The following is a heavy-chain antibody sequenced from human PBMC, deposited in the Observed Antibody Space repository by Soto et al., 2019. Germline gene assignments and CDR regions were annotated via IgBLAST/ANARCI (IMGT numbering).Heavy chain of an antibody. D-gene: IGHD1-1*01. CDR3: ASENWNDAGWFDR. Sequence: QVQLVQSGADVNKPGSSVKVSCKASGGTFTSYAISWVRQAPGQGLEWVGGIMPIFGTANYAQKFQGRVTITADESTRTAYMELSSLGCEDTAVDYCASENWNDAGWFDRWGQGSLVTVST. CDR2: IMPIFGTA. J-gene: IGHJ5*02. V-gene: IGHV1-69*01. CDR1: GGTFTSYA.